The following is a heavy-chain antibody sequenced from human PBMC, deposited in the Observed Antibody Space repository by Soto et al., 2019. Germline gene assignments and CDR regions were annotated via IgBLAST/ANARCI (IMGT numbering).Heavy chain of an antibody. Sequence: ASETLSLTCAVYGGSFSGYYWSWIRQPPGKGLEWIGEINHSGSTNYNPSPKSRVTISVDTSKNQFSLKLSSVTAADTAVYYCARGSRRHSSSYRWFDPWGQGXLVTGS. J-gene: IGHJ5*02. V-gene: IGHV4-34*01. CDR2: INHSGST. CDR1: GGSFSGYY. CDR3: ARGSRRHSSSYRWFDP. D-gene: IGHD6-6*01.